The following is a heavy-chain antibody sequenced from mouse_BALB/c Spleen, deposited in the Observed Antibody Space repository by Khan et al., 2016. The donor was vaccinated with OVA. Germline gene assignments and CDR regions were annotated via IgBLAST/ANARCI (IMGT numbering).Heavy chain of an antibody. CDR1: GYSFTNYY. D-gene: IGHD2-2*01. J-gene: IGHJ3*01. CDR3: TRHGFVAWFTY. V-gene: IGHV1S135*01. CDR2: IDPFSGGT. Sequence: EVQLQQSGPELMKPGASVKISCKASGYSFTNYYIHWVIQSHGKSLEWIGYIDPFSGGTTYNQKFKGKATLTVDKSSSTAYIHHSNLTSEDSAVYYCTRHGFVAWFTYWGQGTLVTVSA.